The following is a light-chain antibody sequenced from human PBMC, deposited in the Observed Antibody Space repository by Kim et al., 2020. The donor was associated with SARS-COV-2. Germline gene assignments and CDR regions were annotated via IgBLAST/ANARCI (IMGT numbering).Light chain of an antibody. V-gene: IGLV1-47*01. CDR2: TND. CDR1: SSNVGSQS. Sequence: QSALTQPPSASGTPGQRVTISCSGTSSNVGSQSVYWYQQLPGTAPRLVIYTNDRRPAGVPDRFSGSKSDTSASLAISGLRSGDEADYYCASWDHSVNEWLFGGGTQLTVL. J-gene: IGLJ3*02. CDR3: ASWDHSVNEWL.